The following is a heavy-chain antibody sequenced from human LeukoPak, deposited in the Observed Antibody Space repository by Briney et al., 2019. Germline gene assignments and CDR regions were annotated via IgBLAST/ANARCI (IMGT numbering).Heavy chain of an antibody. CDR3: ARERGYSYLRGYYFDY. CDR1: GGSFSGYY. J-gene: IGHJ4*02. CDR2: INHSGST. D-gene: IGHD5-18*01. V-gene: IGHV4-34*01. Sequence: PSETLSLTCAVYGGSFSGYYWSWIRQPPGKGLEWIGEINHSGSTNYNPSLKSRVTISVDTSKNQFSLKLSSVTAADTAVYYCARERGYSYLRGYYFDYWGQGTLVTVSS.